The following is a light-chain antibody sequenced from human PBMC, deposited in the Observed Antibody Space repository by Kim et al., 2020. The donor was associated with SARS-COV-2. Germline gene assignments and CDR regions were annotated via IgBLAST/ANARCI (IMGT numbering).Light chain of an antibody. CDR3: SSYTSATSVI. J-gene: IGLJ2*01. Sequence: QSIAISCTGTSTDVGGYDYVSWYQQHPGKAPKLMIYDVSNRPSGVSSRFSGSKSGNTASLTISGRQAEDEADYYCSSYTSATSVIFGGGTKVTVL. CDR1: STDVGGYDY. V-gene: IGLV2-14*03. CDR2: DVS.